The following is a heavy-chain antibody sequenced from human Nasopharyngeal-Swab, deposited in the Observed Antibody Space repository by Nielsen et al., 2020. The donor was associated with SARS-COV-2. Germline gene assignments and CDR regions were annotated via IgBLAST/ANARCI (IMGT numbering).Heavy chain of an antibody. D-gene: IGHD4-17*01. CDR2: IIPILGIA. CDR3: AATVTTGSYDFDY. J-gene: IGHJ4*02. Sequence: WVGQAPGQRLEWMGRIIPILGIANYAQKFQGRVTITADKSTSTAYMELSSLRSEDTAVYYCAATVTTGSYDFDYWGQGTPVTVSS. V-gene: IGHV1-69*02.